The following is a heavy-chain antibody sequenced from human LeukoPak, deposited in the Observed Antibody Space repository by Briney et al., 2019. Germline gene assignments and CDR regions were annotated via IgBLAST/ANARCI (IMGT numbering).Heavy chain of an antibody. D-gene: IGHD6-19*01. CDR3: ARGIAVAGLDAFDI. CDR2: IGTAGDT. J-gene: IGHJ3*02. Sequence: PGGSLRLSCAASGFTFSSYDMHWVRQATGKGLEWVSAIGTAGDTYYPGSVKGRFTISRENAKNSLCLQMNSLRAGDTAVYYCARGIAVAGLDAFDIWGQGTMVTVSS. V-gene: IGHV3-13*01. CDR1: GFTFSSYD.